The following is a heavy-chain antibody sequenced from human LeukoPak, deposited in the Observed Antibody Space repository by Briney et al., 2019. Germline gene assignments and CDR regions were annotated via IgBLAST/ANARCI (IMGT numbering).Heavy chain of an antibody. Sequence: ASVKVSCKASGYTFTTHGISWVRQAPGQGLEWMGWISGYDGNTNYAQNFQGRVTMTTDTSTSTAYMEMRSLRYDDTAVYYCARVMLRGGQDAFDIWGLGTMVTVSS. CDR2: ISGYDGNT. CDR3: ARVMLRGGQDAFDI. CDR1: GYTFTTHG. V-gene: IGHV1-18*01. D-gene: IGHD3-10*02. J-gene: IGHJ3*02.